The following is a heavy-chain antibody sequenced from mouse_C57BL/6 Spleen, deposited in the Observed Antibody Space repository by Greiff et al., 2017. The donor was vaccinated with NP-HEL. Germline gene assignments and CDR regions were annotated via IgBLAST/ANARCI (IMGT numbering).Heavy chain of an antibody. CDR2: INPNNGGT. Sequence: EVKLVESGPELVKPGASVKMSCKASGYTFTDYNMHWVKQSHGKSLEWIGYINPNNGGTSYNQKFKGKATLTVNKSSSTAYMELRSLTSEDSAVYYCARSATTVVDPYYFDYWGQGTTLTVSS. CDR1: GYTFTDYN. D-gene: IGHD1-1*01. CDR3: ARSATTVVDPYYFDY. V-gene: IGHV1-22*01. J-gene: IGHJ2*01.